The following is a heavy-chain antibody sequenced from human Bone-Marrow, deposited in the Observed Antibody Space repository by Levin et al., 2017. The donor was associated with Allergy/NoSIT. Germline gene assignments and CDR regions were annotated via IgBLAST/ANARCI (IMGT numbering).Heavy chain of an antibody. CDR1: GGSFSGYY. CDR2: INHSGST. J-gene: IGHJ3*02. CDR3: ARDIVVVVAATPPSLNDAFDI. Sequence: PSETLSLTCAVYGGSFSGYYWSWIRQPPGKGLEWIGEINHSGSTNYNPSLKSRVTISVDTSKNQFSLKLSSVTAADTAVYYCARDIVVVVAATPPSLNDAFDIWGQGTMVTVSS. V-gene: IGHV4-34*01. D-gene: IGHD2-15*01.